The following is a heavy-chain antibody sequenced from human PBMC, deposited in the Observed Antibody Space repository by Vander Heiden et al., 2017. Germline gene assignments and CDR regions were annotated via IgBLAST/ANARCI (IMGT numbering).Heavy chain of an antibody. CDR3: ATALGGLGYCSGGSCYSGRVGWFDP. D-gene: IGHD2-15*01. V-gene: IGHV1-24*01. Sequence: SGGEVKQPRAPGQGCFKVSRIHLTRVFLAWVRQAPGKGLEWMGGFDPEDGETIYAQKFQGRVTMTEDTSTDTAYMELSSLRSEDTAVYYCATALGGLGYCSGGSCYSGRVGWFDPLGPGNPGHRLL. CDR1: RIHLTRVF. J-gene: IGHJ5*02. CDR2: FDPEDGET.